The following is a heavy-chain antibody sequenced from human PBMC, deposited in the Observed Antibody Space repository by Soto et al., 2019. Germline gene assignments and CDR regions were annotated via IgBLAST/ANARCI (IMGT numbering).Heavy chain of an antibody. Sequence: PGGSLRLSCAASGVTFSSYAMSWVRQAPGKGLEWVSAVSGSGGSAYYADSVKSRFTISGDNSNNTLYLQMNSLRAEDTAVYYCCTGLVATTTPNYYYYYYGMDVWGQGTTVTVSS. CDR1: GVTFSSYA. CDR3: CTGLVATTTPNYYYYYYGMDV. J-gene: IGHJ6*02. D-gene: IGHD2-21*02. CDR2: VSGSGGSA. V-gene: IGHV3-23*01.